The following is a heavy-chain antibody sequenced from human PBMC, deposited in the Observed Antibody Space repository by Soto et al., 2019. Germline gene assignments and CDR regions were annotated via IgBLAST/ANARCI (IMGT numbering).Heavy chain of an antibody. CDR2: INPNSGGT. V-gene: IGHV1-2*04. D-gene: IGHD3-22*01. CDR3: ARSPARLSYDSSGYYQV. J-gene: IGHJ4*02. CDR1: GYTFTGDD. Sequence: GASLKVSCKASGYTFTGDDMHWVRQAPGQGLGWMGWINPNSGGTNYAQKFQGWVTMTRDTSISTAYMELSRLRSDDTAVYYCARSPARLSYDSSGYYQVWGQGTLVTVSS.